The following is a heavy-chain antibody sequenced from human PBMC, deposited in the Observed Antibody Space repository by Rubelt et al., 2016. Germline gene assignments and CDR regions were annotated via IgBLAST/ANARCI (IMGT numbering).Heavy chain of an antibody. V-gene: IGHV3-23*04. D-gene: IGHD2-15*01. Sequence: EVQLVESGGDLVQPGGSLRLSCAASGFTFSSYVMTWVRQAPGKGLEWVSGISGSGDSTYYADSVKGRFTISRDNSKNTLYLQMNSLRAEDTALYYCARGFSGGTCYSDWGQGTLVTVSS. CDR3: ARGFSGGTCYSD. CDR2: ISGSGDST. CDR1: GFTFSSYV. J-gene: IGHJ4*02.